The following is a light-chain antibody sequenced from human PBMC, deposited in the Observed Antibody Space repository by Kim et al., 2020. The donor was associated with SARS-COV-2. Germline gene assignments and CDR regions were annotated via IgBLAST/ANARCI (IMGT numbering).Light chain of an antibody. V-gene: IGKV1-9*01. J-gene: IGKJ2*01. CDR3: QQVDDYPYT. CDR2: DAA. Sequence: SANVGNGVTITCGTSQGISRYLAWYQQKPGKAPNLINHDAANLQNGVPSRFSGSGSGTEFTLSISSLQPEDFATYFCQQVDDYPYTFGQGTKLEI. CDR1: QGISRY.